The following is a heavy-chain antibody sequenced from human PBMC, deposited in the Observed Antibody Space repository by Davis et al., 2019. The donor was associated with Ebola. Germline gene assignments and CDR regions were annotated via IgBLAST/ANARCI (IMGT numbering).Heavy chain of an antibody. CDR2: ISYDGSEK. Sequence: GESLKISCAASAFTFSSSAMHWVRQAPGKGLEWVAIISYDGSEKNYADSVKGRFTISRDNSKNTLYLQMNSLRPEDTAVYYCARLFGVIPVFDYWGQGTLVTVSS. D-gene: IGHD3-3*01. CDR1: AFTFSSSA. J-gene: IGHJ4*02. V-gene: IGHV3-30*04. CDR3: ARLFGVIPVFDY.